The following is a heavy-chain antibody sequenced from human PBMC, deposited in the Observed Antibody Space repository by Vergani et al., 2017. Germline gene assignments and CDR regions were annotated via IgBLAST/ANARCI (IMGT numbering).Heavy chain of an antibody. CDR2: ISGSGGST. J-gene: IGHJ3*02. CDR3: ARRRWPTILVDAFDI. V-gene: IGHV3-23*01. Sequence: EVQLLESGGGLVQPGGSLRLSCAASGFTFSSYAMSWVRQAPGKGLECVSAISGSGGSTYYADSVKGRFTISRDNSKNTLYLQMNSLRAEDTAVYYCARRRWPTILVDAFDIWGQGTMVTVSS. D-gene: IGHD5-24*01. CDR1: GFTFSSYA.